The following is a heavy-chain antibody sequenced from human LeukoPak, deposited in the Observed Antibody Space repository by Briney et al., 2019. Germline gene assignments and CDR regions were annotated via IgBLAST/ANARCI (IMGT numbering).Heavy chain of an antibody. J-gene: IGHJ4*02. Sequence: PGGSLRLSCTASGFTFSSYGMHWVRQAPGRGGEWVAVISYDGSNKYYADSVKGRFTISRDNSKNTPYLQMNSLRAEDTAVYYCAKDLTGGFDYWGQGTLVTVSS. CDR2: ISYDGSNK. CDR3: AKDLTGGFDY. CDR1: GFTFSSYG. D-gene: IGHD7-27*01. V-gene: IGHV3-30*18.